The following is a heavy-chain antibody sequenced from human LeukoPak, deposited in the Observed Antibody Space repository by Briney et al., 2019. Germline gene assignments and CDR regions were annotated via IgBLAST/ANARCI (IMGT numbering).Heavy chain of an antibody. J-gene: IGHJ6*02. D-gene: IGHD5-12*01. CDR1: GGSISSYY. CDR2: IYYSGST. V-gene: IGHV4-59*01. Sequence: SEALSLTCTVSGGSISSYYWSWIRQPPGKGLEWIGYIYYSGSTNYNPSLKSRVTISVDTSKNQFSLKLSSVTAAGTAVYYCARGFIMGGYVNYYYGMDVWGQGTTVTVSS. CDR3: ARGFIMGGYVNYYYGMDV.